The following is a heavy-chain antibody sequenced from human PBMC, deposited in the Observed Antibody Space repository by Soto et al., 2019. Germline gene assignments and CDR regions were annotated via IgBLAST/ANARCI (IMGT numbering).Heavy chain of an antibody. Sequence: ASVKVSCKSSGYTFTSYDINWVRQARGQRLEWMGWMNPNSNNTGFAQKFRGRVTMTSKPSISTAYMELSSLRSEDTAVYYCAREIAVAGLFDYWGQGTLVTVSS. CDR3: AREIAVAGLFDY. CDR1: GYTFTSYD. CDR2: MNPNSNNT. D-gene: IGHD6-19*01. V-gene: IGHV1-8*01. J-gene: IGHJ4*01.